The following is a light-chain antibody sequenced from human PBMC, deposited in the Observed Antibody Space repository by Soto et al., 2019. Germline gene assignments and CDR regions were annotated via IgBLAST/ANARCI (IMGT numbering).Light chain of an antibody. V-gene: IGLV2-23*01. Sequence: QSALTQPASVSGSPGQSITISCTGTSSDVGTYNLVSWYQHHPGKAPKLMIYAGSERPSGVSSRLAGFKSGSTASLTISGLQAEDEADYYCCSYAGSSTYVFGTGTKLTVL. J-gene: IGLJ1*01. CDR3: CSYAGSSTYV. CDR2: AGS. CDR1: SSDVGTYNL.